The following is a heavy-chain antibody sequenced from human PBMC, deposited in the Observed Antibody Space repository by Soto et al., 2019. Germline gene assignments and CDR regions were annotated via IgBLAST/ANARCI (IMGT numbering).Heavy chain of an antibody. CDR2: IYYSGST. D-gene: IGHD3-22*01. Sequence: SETLSLTCTVSGGSISSYYWSWIRQPPGKGLEWIGYIYYSGSTNYNPSLKSRVTISVDTSKNQFSLKLSSVTAADTAVYYCARVYYYDSSGYPGNWFDAWGQGTLVTVSS. CDR1: GGSISSYY. J-gene: IGHJ5*02. V-gene: IGHV4-59*01. CDR3: ARVYYYDSSGYPGNWFDA.